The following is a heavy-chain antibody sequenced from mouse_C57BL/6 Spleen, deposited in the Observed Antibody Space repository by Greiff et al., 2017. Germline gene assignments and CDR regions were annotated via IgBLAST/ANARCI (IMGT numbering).Heavy chain of an antibody. Sequence: EVQLQQSGPELVKPGASVKISCKASGYTFTDYYMNWVKQSHGKSLEWIGDINPNNGGTSYNQKFKGKATLTVDKSSSTAYMELRSLTSEDSAVYYCARSTYEYDWYFEVWGTGTTVTVSS. V-gene: IGHV1-26*01. D-gene: IGHD2-4*01. CDR2: INPNNGGT. J-gene: IGHJ1*03. CDR3: ARSTYEYDWYFEV. CDR1: GYTFTDYY.